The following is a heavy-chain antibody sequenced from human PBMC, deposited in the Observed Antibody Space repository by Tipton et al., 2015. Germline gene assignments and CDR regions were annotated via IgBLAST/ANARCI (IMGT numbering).Heavy chain of an antibody. CDR3: ARRDHGSGSSNDY. CDR1: GYSFSNYW. Sequence: QLVQSGAEVKKPGESLKISCKGSGYSFSNYWIGWVRQAPGQGLEWMGWISAYTGDTKYAQRLQGRVTMTTDTSTNTAYMELRSLTSDDAAVYYCARRDHGSGSSNDYWGQGTLVTVSS. D-gene: IGHD3-10*01. V-gene: IGHV1-18*04. CDR2: ISAYTGDT. J-gene: IGHJ4*02.